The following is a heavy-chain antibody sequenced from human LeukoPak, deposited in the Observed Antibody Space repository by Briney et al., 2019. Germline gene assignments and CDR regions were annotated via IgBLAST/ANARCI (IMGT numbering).Heavy chain of an antibody. Sequence: PGGSLRLSCAASGFIFSDYSMSWIRQAPGKGLEWVSYISTHSTYTHYADSVRGRFTISRDNAKNSLYLQMNSLRAEDTVVYYCATYYYASGSSDWGQGTLVTVSS. J-gene: IGHJ4*02. CDR2: ISTHSTYT. D-gene: IGHD3-10*01. CDR3: ATYYYASGSSD. V-gene: IGHV3-11*03. CDR1: GFIFSDYS.